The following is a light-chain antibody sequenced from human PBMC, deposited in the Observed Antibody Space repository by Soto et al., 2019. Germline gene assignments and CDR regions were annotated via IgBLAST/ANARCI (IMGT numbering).Light chain of an antibody. CDR3: QQYNNWPPWT. J-gene: IGKJ1*01. CDR2: GAS. Sequence: EIVMTQSPATLSVSPGERATLSFRASQSVSSNLAWYQQKPGQAPRLLIYGASTRATGIPARFSGSGSGTVFTLTISSLQSEDFAVYYCQQYNNWPPWTFGQGTKVEIK. CDR1: QSVSSN. V-gene: IGKV3-15*01.